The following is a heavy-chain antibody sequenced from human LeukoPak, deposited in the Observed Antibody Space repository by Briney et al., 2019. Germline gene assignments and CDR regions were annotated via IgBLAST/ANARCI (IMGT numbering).Heavy chain of an antibody. CDR2: IYYSGST. Sequence: SDTLSLTCTVSGGSISSYYWGWIRQPPGKGLEWIGSIYYSGSTYYNPSLKSRVTISVDTSKNQFSLKLSSMTAADTAVYYCAREADCSSTSCLVPFDYWGQGTLVTVSS. J-gene: IGHJ4*02. D-gene: IGHD2-2*01. CDR3: AREADCSSTSCLVPFDY. V-gene: IGHV4-39*07. CDR1: GGSISSYY.